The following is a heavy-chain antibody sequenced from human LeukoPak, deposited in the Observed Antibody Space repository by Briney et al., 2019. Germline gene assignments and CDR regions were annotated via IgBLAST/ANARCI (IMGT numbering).Heavy chain of an antibody. CDR3: ASLRGYFYGFDS. D-gene: IGHD5-18*01. J-gene: IGHJ4*02. CDR2: IFYTGGA. V-gene: IGHV4-59*01. CDR1: SGSFSGYY. Sequence: PSETLSLTCTVSSGSFSGYYWSWIRQPPGKGLEWICHIFYTGGANYNPSLKGRVTLSVDTSKRQFSLNLTSVTAADTAVYYCASLRGYFYGFDSWGQGTLVTVSS.